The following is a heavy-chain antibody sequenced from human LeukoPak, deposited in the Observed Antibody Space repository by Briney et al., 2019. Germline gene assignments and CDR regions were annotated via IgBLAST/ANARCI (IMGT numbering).Heavy chain of an antibody. Sequence: PSETLSLICAVSGGSITRGSYYWTWIRQPAGKALEWIGHVFTSGNTNYNPSLKGRATISIETSKSQFSLNLNSVTAADTAVYYCARGTGSLFYWGHGILVTVSS. CDR1: GGSITRGSYY. CDR3: ARGTGSLFY. D-gene: IGHD3-10*01. J-gene: IGHJ4*01. CDR2: VFTSGNT. V-gene: IGHV4-61*09.